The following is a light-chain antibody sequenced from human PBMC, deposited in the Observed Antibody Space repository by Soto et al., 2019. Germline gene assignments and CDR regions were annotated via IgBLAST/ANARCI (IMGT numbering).Light chain of an antibody. CDR1: QSVRSN. V-gene: IGKV3-15*01. CDR2: VAS. J-gene: IGKJ4*01. CDR3: QHYATWPLT. Sequence: EIVMTQSPATLSVSPGERATLSCRASQSVRSNLAWYQQKPGQTPSLLIYVASTRATGIPARFTGSGSGTEFTLTISSLQSEDFAIYYCQHYATWPLTFGGGTKVESK.